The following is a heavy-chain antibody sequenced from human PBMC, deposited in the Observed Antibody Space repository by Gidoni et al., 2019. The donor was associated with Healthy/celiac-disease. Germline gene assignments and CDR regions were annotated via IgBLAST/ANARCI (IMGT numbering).Heavy chain of an antibody. CDR2: ISAYNGNT. J-gene: IGHJ3*02. CDR3: ARADYCTNGVCYTVAFDI. Sequence: QVQLVQPGAEAKKTGASVKVSCKASGYTFNSYGFSWVRQAPGQGLEWMGWISAYNGNTNYAQKLQGRVTMTTDTSTSTAYMELRSLRSDDTAVYYCARADYCTNGVCYTVAFDIWGQGTMVTVSS. V-gene: IGHV1-18*01. D-gene: IGHD2-8*01. CDR1: GYTFNSYG.